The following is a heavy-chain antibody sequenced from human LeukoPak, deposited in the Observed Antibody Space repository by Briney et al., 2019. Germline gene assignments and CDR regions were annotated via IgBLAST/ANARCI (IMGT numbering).Heavy chain of an antibody. CDR2: ISTSATYT. V-gene: IGHV3-21*04. Sequence: GGSLRLSCAVSGFTFSSYTMHWVRQAPMKGLEWVSSISTSATYTYYADSVKGRFSVSRDNAKNSLYLQMNSLRSEDTAVYYCARTAARRFDYWGQGTLVTVSS. D-gene: IGHD6-6*01. J-gene: IGHJ4*02. CDR1: GFTFSSYT. CDR3: ARTAARRFDY.